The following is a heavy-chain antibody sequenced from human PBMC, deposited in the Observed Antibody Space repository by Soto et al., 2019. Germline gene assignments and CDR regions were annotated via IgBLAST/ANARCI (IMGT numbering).Heavy chain of an antibody. CDR1: GYTFSTCD. CDR3: ARRKERSGTHNFDH. D-gene: IGHD6-25*01. CDR2: MNPNTGKA. J-gene: IGHJ4*02. Sequence: QVQLVQSGAEVKKPGASVRVSCKTSGYTFSTCDIHWVRHAPGQGLEWMGWMNPNTGKAGFAQKVQERVTMTRDPSLGTAYMDLSGLTSKETAVYYCARRKERSGTHNFDHWGQGSLVTVPS. V-gene: IGHV1-8*01.